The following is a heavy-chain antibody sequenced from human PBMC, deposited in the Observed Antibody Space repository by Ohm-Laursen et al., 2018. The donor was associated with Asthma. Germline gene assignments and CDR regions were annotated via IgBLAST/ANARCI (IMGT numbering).Heavy chain of an antibody. CDR3: ASLHITMVRGGSSGMDV. V-gene: IGHV3-9*01. CDR2: IRWNSDST. CDR1: GFTFGDYA. J-gene: IGHJ6*02. D-gene: IGHD3-10*01. Sequence: SLRLSCAAFGFTFGDYAMHWVRQRPGKGLEWVSGIRWNSDSTGYVDSVKGRFTISRDNAKNSLYLQMNSRRAEDTAVYYCASLHITMVRGGSSGMDVWGQGTTVTVSS.